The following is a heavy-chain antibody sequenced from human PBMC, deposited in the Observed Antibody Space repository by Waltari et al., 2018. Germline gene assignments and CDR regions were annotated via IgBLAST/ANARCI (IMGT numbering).Heavy chain of an antibody. Sequence: QVQLQESGPGLVKPSETLSLTYAVSGYSISSGYYWGWIRQPPGKGLEWIGSIYHSGSTYYNPSLKSRVTISVDTSKNQFSLKLSSVTAADTAVYYCAREVGYYGSGSYYRRSLHDAFDIWGQGTMVTVSS. CDR1: GYSISSGYY. V-gene: IGHV4-38-2*02. J-gene: IGHJ3*02. D-gene: IGHD3-10*01. CDR3: AREVGYYGSGSYYRRSLHDAFDI. CDR2: IYHSGST.